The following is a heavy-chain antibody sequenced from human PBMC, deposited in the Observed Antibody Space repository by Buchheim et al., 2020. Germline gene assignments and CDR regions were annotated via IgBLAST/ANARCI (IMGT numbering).Heavy chain of an antibody. CDR1: GFTFSIYG. Sequence: QVQLVESGGGVVQPGRSLRLSCAASGFTFSIYGMHWVRQAPGKGLEWVAVIWYDGSNKYYADSVKGRFTISRDNSKNTLYLQMNSLRAEDTAVYYCARGQKSTYYYDSSGYSLFDYWGQGTL. J-gene: IGHJ4*02. CDR2: IWYDGSNK. CDR3: ARGQKSTYYYDSSGYSLFDY. D-gene: IGHD3-22*01. V-gene: IGHV3-33*01.